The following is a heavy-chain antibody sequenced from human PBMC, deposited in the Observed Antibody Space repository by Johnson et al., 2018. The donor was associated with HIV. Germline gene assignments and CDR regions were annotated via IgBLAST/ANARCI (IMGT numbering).Heavy chain of an antibody. CDR2: ISGRGDTT. V-gene: IGHV3-23*04. CDR3: TTHCSSWADAFDV. J-gene: IGHJ3*01. Sequence: VQLVESGGGVVQPWRSLRLSCAASGFTFSNFAMHWVRQAPGKGLEWVSAISGRGDTTYYTDSVKGRFTISRDNSKKTLYLQMDSLRGEDTAVYYCTTHCSSWADAFDVWGQGTMVTVSS. D-gene: IGHD6-13*01. CDR1: GFTFSNFA.